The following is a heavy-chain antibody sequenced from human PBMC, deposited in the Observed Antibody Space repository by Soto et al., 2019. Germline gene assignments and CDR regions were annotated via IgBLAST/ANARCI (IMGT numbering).Heavy chain of an antibody. CDR2: ISWDGGSA. CDR1: GFTFDDHT. D-gene: IGHD5-18*01. V-gene: IGHV3-43*01. Sequence: VGSLRLCCAASGFTFDDHTLHLVRQAPGKGLECVSLISWDGGSAYYADSVKGRFTISRDNIKDSLYLQMNSLRTDDTALYYCVKDGTVDGYVGAFDIWGQGTMVTVS. J-gene: IGHJ3*02. CDR3: VKDGTVDGYVGAFDI.